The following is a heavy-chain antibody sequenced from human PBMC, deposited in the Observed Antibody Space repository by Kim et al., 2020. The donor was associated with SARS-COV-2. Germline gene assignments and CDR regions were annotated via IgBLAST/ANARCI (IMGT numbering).Heavy chain of an antibody. J-gene: IGHJ6*02. CDR3: ARVNRYDFFAMDV. D-gene: IGHD3-16*01. Sequence: TYGRKFQGRVTLTADDSTNTAYMEMRSLRSEDTAVYYCARVNRYDFFAMDVWGQGTMVTVSS. V-gene: IGHV1-69*01.